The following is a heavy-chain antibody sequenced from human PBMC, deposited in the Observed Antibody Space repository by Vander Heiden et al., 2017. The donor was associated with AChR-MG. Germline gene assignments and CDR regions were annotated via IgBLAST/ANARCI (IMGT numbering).Heavy chain of an antibody. D-gene: IGHD6-6*01. Sequence: EVQLLESGGGLVQPGGSLRLSCAASGFTFRSYAMSWVRKAPGKGREWVSAIPDTGDDTYHADSVKGRFTISRDNSKNTLYMQMNSLRAEDTAVYYCAKGSASSRPYYFDYWGQGALVTVSS. CDR3: AKGSASSRPYYFDY. V-gene: IGHV3-23*01. CDR2: IPDTGDDT. J-gene: IGHJ4*02. CDR1: GFTFRSYA.